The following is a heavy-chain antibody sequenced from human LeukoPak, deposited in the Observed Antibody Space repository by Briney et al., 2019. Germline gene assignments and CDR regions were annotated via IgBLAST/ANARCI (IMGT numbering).Heavy chain of an antibody. CDR3: VRDFPKTWTTEITPDI. CDR1: GFTFSNYW. V-gene: IGHV3-7*01. D-gene: IGHD1-14*01. J-gene: IGHJ3*02. CDR2: INKDGSEK. Sequence: PGGSLRLSCAASGFTFSNYWMSWVRQAPGKGLEWVANINKDGSEKYYADSVKGRSTISRDNAKNSLFLHINSLRAEDTAVYYCVRDFPKTWTTEITPDIWGQGTMVTVSS.